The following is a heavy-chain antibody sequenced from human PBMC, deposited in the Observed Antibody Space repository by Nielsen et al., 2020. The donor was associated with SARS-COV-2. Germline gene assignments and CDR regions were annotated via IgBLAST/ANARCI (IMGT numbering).Heavy chain of an antibody. CDR1: GFTFSSYW. V-gene: IGHV3-7*05. CDR3: AREDLLKSSSWYGDYYYYGMDV. J-gene: IGHJ6*02. Sequence: ESLKISCAASGFTFSSYWMSWVRQAPGKGLEWVANIKQDGSEKYYVDSVKGRFTISRDNAKNSLYLQMNSLRAEDTAVYYCAREDLLKSSSWYGDYYYYGMDVWGQGTTVTVSS. CDR2: IKQDGSEK. D-gene: IGHD6-13*01.